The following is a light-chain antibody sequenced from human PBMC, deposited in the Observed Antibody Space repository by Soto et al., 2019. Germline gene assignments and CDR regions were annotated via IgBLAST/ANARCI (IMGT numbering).Light chain of an antibody. V-gene: IGKV3-20*01. CDR1: QSVSSSY. Sequence: EIVLTQSPGTLSLSPGERATFSCRASQSVSSSYLAWYQQKPVQAPRLLIYGASSRATGIPDRFSGSGSGTDFTLTISRLEPEDFAVYYCQQYGSSPPWTFGQGTKVEIK. J-gene: IGKJ1*01. CDR2: GAS. CDR3: QQYGSSPPWT.